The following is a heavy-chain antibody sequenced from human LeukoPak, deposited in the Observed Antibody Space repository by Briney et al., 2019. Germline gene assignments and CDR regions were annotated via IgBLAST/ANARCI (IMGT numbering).Heavy chain of an antibody. J-gene: IGHJ6*03. CDR1: GFTFSGSA. V-gene: IGHV3-73*01. Sequence: GGSLRLSCAASGFTFSGSAMHWVRQASGKGLEWVGRIRSKANSYATAYAASVKGRFTISRDDSKNTAYLQMNSLKTEDTAVYYCTTQGPSVAGTGARPMHPAAYYYYMDVWGKGTTVTVSS. CDR2: IRSKANSYAT. D-gene: IGHD6-19*01. CDR3: TTQGPSVAGTGARPMHPAAYYYYMDV.